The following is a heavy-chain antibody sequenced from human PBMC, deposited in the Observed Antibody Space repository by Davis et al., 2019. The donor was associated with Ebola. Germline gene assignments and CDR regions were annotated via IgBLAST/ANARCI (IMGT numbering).Heavy chain of an antibody. Sequence: PGGSLRLSCAASGFTFTTYAMHWVRQAPGKGLEWVAVISSDGTNKYYADSVKGRFTISRDNSKKTLYLQMNSLRAEDTAVYYCALVESSDVFDIWGQGTMVSVSS. D-gene: IGHD3-10*01. J-gene: IGHJ3*02. CDR2: ISSDGTNK. CDR3: ALVESSDVFDI. CDR1: GFTFTTYA. V-gene: IGHV3-30-3*01.